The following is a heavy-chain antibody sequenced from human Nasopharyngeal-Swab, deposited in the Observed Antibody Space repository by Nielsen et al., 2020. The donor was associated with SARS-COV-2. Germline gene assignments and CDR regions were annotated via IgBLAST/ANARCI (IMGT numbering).Heavy chain of an antibody. Sequence: WIRQPPGKGLEWIGYIYYSGSTYYNPSLKSRVTISVDTSKNQFSLELSSVTAADTAVYYCARDGYGSGSYSNWGQGTLVTVSS. V-gene: IGHV4-30-4*01. D-gene: IGHD3-10*01. J-gene: IGHJ4*02. CDR2: IYYSGST. CDR3: ARDGYGSGSYSN.